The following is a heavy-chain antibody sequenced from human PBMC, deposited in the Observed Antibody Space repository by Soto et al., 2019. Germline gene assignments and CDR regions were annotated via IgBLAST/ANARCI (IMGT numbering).Heavy chain of an antibody. CDR2: IYYSGST. CDR3: ARRLLYDFWSGYYSHFDY. Sequence: PSETLSLTCTVSGGSISSSSYYWGWIRQPPGKGLEWIGSIYYSGSTYYNPSLKSRVTISVDTSKNQFSLKLSSVTAADTAVYNCARRLLYDFWSGYYSHFDYWGQGTLVTAPQ. CDR1: GGSISSSSYY. V-gene: IGHV4-39*01. J-gene: IGHJ4*02. D-gene: IGHD3-3*01.